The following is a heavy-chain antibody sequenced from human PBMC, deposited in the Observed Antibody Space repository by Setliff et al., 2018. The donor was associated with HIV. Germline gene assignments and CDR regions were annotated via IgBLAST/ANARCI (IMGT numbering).Heavy chain of an antibody. V-gene: IGHV4-59*01. CDR2: IYYNGST. Sequence: SETLSLTCTVSGGSISSYYWSWIRQPPGKGLEWIGYIYYNGSTNYNPSLKSRVTISVDTSKNQFSLKLSSVTAAGTAVYYCARGMLRSSWYAHHDAFDIWGQGTMVT. J-gene: IGHJ3*02. D-gene: IGHD6-13*01. CDR3: ARGMLRSSWYAHHDAFDI. CDR1: GGSISSYY.